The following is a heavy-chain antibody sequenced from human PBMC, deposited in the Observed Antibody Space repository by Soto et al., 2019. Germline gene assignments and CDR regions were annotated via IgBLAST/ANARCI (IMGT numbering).Heavy chain of an antibody. D-gene: IGHD4-17*01. J-gene: IGHJ5*02. V-gene: IGHV1-46*01. CDR1: GYTFTTYY. CDR3: ARVVVPTTATTSNWFDP. Sequence: ASVKVSCKASGYTFTTYYLHWVRQAPGQGLEWMGIINPSGGSTNYAQRFQGRVTMTSDTSTSTVYMELSSLRADDTAVYYCARVVVPTTATTSNWFDPWGQGTLVTVSS. CDR2: INPSGGST.